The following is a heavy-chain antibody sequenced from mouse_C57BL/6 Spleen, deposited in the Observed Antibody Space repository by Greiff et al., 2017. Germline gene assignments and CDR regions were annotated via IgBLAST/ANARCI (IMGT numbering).Heavy chain of an antibody. CDR1: GYAFSRYW. CDR2: FYPGDGDT. D-gene: IGHD1-1*01. V-gene: IGHV1-80*01. CDR3: ARGDYGSSDGSGPFYAMDD. J-gene: IGHJ4*01. Sequence: QVQLQQSGAELVKPGASVKISCKASGYAFSRYWLNWVKQRPGKGLEWIGQFYPGDGDTHYNGKFKGKATLTADKSSSTAYMQRSSLTSEDAAVYFGARGDYGSSDGSGPFYAMDDWGQGTAGTVSS.